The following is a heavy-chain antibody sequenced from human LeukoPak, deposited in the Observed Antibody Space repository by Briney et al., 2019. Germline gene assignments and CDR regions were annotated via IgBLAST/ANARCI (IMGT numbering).Heavy chain of an antibody. CDR2: ISGSGGST. D-gene: IGHD6-19*01. CDR3: AKAVIAVADVDY. CDR1: GFTFSDYY. J-gene: IGHJ4*02. Sequence: GGSLRLSRAASGFTFSDYYMSWIRQAPGKGLEWVSAISGSGGSTYYADSVKGRFTISRDNSKNTLYLQMNSLRAEDTAVYYCAKAVIAVADVDYWGQGTLVTVSS. V-gene: IGHV3-23*01.